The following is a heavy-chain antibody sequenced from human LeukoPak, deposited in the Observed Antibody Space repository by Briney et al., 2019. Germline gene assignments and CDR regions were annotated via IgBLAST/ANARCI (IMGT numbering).Heavy chain of an antibody. V-gene: IGHV4-34*01. Sequence: SETLSLTCGVYGGSFSGYYWCWIRQPPGKGLEWIGSIYYSGSTYYNPSLKSRVTISVDTSKNQFSLKLSSVTAADTAVYYCARLPNVLRFLEWSDYWGQGTLVTVSS. D-gene: IGHD3-3*01. CDR1: GGSFSGYY. CDR2: IYYSGST. CDR3: ARLPNVLRFLEWSDY. J-gene: IGHJ4*02.